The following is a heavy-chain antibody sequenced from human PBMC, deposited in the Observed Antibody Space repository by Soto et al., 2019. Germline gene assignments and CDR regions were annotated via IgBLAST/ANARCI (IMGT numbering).Heavy chain of an antibody. V-gene: IGHV1-69*01. J-gene: IGHJ4*02. CDR3: ARGGVPLWLFSY. CDR1: GGTFSSYT. D-gene: IGHD5-18*01. CDR2: IIPIFGTE. Sequence: QVQLVQSGAEVKKPGSSVKVSCKASGGTFSSYTISWVRQAPGQGLEWMGGIIPIFGTENYAQKFQGRVTITADEATSTAYMEMSSLTSEDTAVYYCARGGVPLWLFSYWGQGTLVTVSS.